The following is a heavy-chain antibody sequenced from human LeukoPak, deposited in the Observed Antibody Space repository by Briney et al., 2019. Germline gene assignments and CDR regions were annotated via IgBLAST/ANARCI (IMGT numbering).Heavy chain of an antibody. V-gene: IGHV3-7*03. CDR3: ARESRDTIGWYHFDY. Sequence: GGSLRLSCAASGFTFSSYWMSWVRQAPGKGLEWVANIKQDGSEKYYVDSVKGRFTISRDNAKNSLYLQMNSLTAADTAVYYCARESRDTIGWYHFDYWGQGTLVTVSS. CDR1: GFTFSSYW. J-gene: IGHJ4*02. CDR2: IKQDGSEK. D-gene: IGHD6-19*01.